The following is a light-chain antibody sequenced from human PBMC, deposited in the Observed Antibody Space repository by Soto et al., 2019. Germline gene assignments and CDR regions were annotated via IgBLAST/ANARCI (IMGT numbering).Light chain of an antibody. V-gene: IGLV2-23*02. Sequence: QSVLTQPASVSGSPGQSITISCTGTNSDVGSYNLVSWYQQHPGKAPKLMIYEVSKRPSGFSNRFSGSKSGSTASLTISGLQAEDEADYYCSSYAGSSTYVFGTGTRSPS. CDR2: EVS. CDR1: NSDVGSYNL. J-gene: IGLJ1*01. CDR3: SSYAGSSTYV.